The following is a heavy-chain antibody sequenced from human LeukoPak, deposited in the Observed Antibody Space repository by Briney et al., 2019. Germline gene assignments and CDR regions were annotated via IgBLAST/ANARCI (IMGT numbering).Heavy chain of an antibody. Sequence: GESLRLSCAASGFTVSSYYMSWVRQAPGKGLEWVSVIYSGGNAYSADFVKGRFTMSRDNSKNTLYLQMNSLRVEDTAVYYCARMVTGWPNWIDPWGQGTLVTVSS. CDR2: IYSGGNA. D-gene: IGHD6-19*01. V-gene: IGHV3-66*01. CDR1: GFTVSSYY. CDR3: ARMVTGWPNWIDP. J-gene: IGHJ5*02.